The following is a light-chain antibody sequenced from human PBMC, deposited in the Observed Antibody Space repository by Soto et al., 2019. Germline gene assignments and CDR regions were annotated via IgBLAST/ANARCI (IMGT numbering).Light chain of an antibody. Sequence: SYELTQPPSVSVAPGKTARITCGGNNIGGKSVHWYQLKPGQAPVLIIYNDGDRPSGIPERFSGSNSGNTATLTVSWVEAGDEADYYCQVWGSNADPYVLFGGGTKVNVL. CDR3: QVWGSNADPYVL. J-gene: IGLJ2*01. CDR1: NIGGKS. CDR2: NDG. V-gene: IGLV3-21*04.